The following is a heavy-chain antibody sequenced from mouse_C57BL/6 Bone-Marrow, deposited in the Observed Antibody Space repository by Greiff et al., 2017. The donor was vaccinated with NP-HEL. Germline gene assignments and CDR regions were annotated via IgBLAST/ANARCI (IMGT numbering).Heavy chain of an antibody. D-gene: IGHD1-1*01. J-gene: IGHJ1*03. V-gene: IGHV3-6*01. CDR2: LSYDGSN. CDR1: GYSITRGYY. Sequence: EVQVVESGPGLVKPSQSLSLTCSVTGYSITRGYYWYWIRQFPGNILEWMGYLSYDGSNNYNPSLKNRISITRDTSKNQFFLKLNSVTTEDTATYYGARGEDPYGSSSWYFDVWGTGTTVTVSS. CDR3: ARGEDPYGSSSWYFDV.